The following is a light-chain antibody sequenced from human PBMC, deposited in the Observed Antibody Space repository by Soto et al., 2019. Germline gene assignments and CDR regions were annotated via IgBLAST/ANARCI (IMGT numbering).Light chain of an antibody. CDR1: QSVSSN. V-gene: IGKV3-20*01. J-gene: IGKJ1*01. Sequence: EIAMTPSTATLSVSPGERATLSCRASQSVSSNLAWYQQKPGQAPRLLIDGTSSRATGIPDRFSGSGSGTDFTLTISRLEPEDFAVYYCQQYDSLVTFGQGTKVDNK. CDR2: GTS. CDR3: QQYDSLVT.